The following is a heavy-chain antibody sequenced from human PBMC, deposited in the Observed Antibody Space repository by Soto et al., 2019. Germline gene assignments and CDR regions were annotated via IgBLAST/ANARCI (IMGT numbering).Heavy chain of an antibody. V-gene: IGHV4-4*02. CDR2: SHQSGNT. CDR1: GVSISSHDW. Sequence: QVQLQESGPGLVKPSGTLSLTCAVSGVSISSHDWWTGVRPPPGKGLEWIGESHQSGNTNYNSSLESRVTISRDKSKNQFSLQLSSVTVADTAVYYCATRDTGRVYWGQGTLVTVSS. CDR3: ATRDTGRVY. D-gene: IGHD5-18*01. J-gene: IGHJ4*02.